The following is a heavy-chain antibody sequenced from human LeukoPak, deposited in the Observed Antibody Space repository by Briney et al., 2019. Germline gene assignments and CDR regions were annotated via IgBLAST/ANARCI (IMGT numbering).Heavy chain of an antibody. CDR1: GGTFSSYA. D-gene: IGHD5-12*01. J-gene: IGHJ6*02. CDR3: ASTWGGYDARSRYYYYCMDV. Sequence: SVKVSCKASGGTFSSYAISWVRQAPGQGLERRGRIIPILGIANYAQKFQGGVTMTADESTSTAYMQRSSRRSEDTAVYYCASTWGGYDARSRYYYYCMDVWGQGTTVTVSS. V-gene: IGHV1-69*04. CDR2: IIPILGIA.